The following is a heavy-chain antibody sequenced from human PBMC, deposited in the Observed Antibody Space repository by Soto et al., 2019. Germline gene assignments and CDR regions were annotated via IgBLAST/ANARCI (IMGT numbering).Heavy chain of an antibody. CDR2: ISYDGSNK. Sequence: GGSLRLSCAASGFTFSSYGMHWVRQAPGKGLEWVAVISYDGSNKYYADSVKGRFTISRDNSKNTLYLQMNSLRAEDTAVYYCAKDQLEYSSSSLDDWGQGTLVTVSS. CDR1: GFTFSSYG. J-gene: IGHJ4*02. V-gene: IGHV3-30*18. D-gene: IGHD6-6*01. CDR3: AKDQLEYSSSSLDD.